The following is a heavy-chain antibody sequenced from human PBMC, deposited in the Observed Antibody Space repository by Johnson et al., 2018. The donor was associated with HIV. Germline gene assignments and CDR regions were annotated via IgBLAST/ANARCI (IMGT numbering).Heavy chain of an antibody. V-gene: IGHV3-66*01. CDR1: GFAFDDYA. D-gene: IGHD6-6*01. Sequence: VQLVESGGVVVQPGGSLRLSCAVSGFAFDDYAMSWVRQAPGKGLEWVSVIYSGGSTFYADSVKGRFTISRDNSGNTLYLQMDSLRVEDTAVYYCASTRLGAFDIWGQGTMVTVSS. CDR3: ASTRLGAFDI. J-gene: IGHJ3*02. CDR2: IYSGGST.